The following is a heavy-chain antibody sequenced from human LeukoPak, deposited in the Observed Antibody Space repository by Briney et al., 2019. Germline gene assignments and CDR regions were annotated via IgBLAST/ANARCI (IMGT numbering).Heavy chain of an antibody. CDR3: TRPSYDSSVSGVVY. J-gene: IGHJ4*02. V-gene: IGHV3-30*04. CDR2: ISYDGSNK. Sequence: PGRSLRLSCAASGFTFSSYAMHWVRQAPGKGLEWVAVISYDGSNKYYADSVKGRFTISRDNSKNTAYLQMNSLKTEDTAVYYCTRPSYDSSVSGVVYWGQGTLVTVSS. D-gene: IGHD3-22*01. CDR1: GFTFSSYA.